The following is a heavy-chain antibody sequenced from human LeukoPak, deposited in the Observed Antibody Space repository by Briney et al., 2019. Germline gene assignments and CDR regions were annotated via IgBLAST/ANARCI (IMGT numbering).Heavy chain of an antibody. D-gene: IGHD3-22*01. J-gene: IGHJ4*02. CDR2: ISSSSSTI. Sequence: PGGSLRLSCAASGFTFSSYSMNWVRQAPGKGLEWVSYISSSSSTIYYADSVKGRFTISRDNAKNSLYLQMNSLRAEGTAVYYCASGAYYYDSSGYLVDYWGQGTLVTVSS. CDR3: ASGAYYYDSSGYLVDY. CDR1: GFTFSSYS. V-gene: IGHV3-48*01.